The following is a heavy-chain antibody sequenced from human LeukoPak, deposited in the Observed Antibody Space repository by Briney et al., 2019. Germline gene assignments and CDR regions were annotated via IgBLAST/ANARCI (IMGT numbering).Heavy chain of an antibody. CDR3: ARDASYYDFWSGLPPDY. V-gene: IGHV3-74*01. Sequence: GGSLRLSCAASGFTFSSYWMHWVRQAPGKGLVWVSRINSDGSSTSYADSVKGRFTISRDNAKNTLYLRMNSLRAEDTAVYYCARDASYYDFWSGLPPDYRGQGTLVTVSS. CDR2: INSDGSST. D-gene: IGHD3-3*01. J-gene: IGHJ4*02. CDR1: GFTFSSYW.